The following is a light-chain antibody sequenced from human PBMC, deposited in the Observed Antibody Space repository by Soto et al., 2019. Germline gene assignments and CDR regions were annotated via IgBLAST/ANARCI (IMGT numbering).Light chain of an antibody. CDR3: QQSNNWPLT. CDR2: GAS. V-gene: IGKV3-15*01. J-gene: IGKJ4*01. Sequence: EIVMTQSPATLSVSPGERATLSCRASQSVSSNLAWYQQKPGQAPRLLIYGASTRATGIPARFSGSGSGTEFTLTISSLQYEDVAVYYCQQSNNWPLTFGGGTKVEIK. CDR1: QSVSSN.